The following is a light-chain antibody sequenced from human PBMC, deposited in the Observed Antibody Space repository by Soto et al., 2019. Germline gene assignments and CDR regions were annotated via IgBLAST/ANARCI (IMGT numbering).Light chain of an antibody. Sequence: EIVMTQSPATLSVSPGERATLSCRASQSISSNLAWYQQKPGQAPRLLIYDASIRATGIPVRFSGSGSWTEFNLSINGLQSEDFAIYDCQHYNHWPPFTFGQGTRLEIK. CDR3: QHYNHWPPFT. V-gene: IGKV3-15*01. CDR1: QSISSN. J-gene: IGKJ2*01. CDR2: DAS.